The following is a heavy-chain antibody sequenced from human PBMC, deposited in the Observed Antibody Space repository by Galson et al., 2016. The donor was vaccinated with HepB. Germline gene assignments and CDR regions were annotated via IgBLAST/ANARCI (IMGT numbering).Heavy chain of an antibody. V-gene: IGHV3-7*01. CDR3: ARVAYEDECMDV. Sequence: SLRLSCAASGFTFSNYWMTWVRQAPGKGLEWVANIKQDGRTNNYVGSVKGRFTITRDNPKKSLYLQLDSLRAEDRALYYCARVAYEDECMDVWGLGAMVTVSS. CDR2: IKQDGRTN. J-gene: IGHJ6*02. CDR1: GFTFSNYW. D-gene: IGHD3-22*01.